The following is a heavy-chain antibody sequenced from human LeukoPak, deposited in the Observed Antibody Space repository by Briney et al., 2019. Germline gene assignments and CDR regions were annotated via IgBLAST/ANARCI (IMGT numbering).Heavy chain of an antibody. CDR2: IDSSGLST. J-gene: IGHJ5*02. CDR1: PNYA. CDR3: ARMRQGEFWSVCRPTWLDP. Sequence: GGSLRLSCAASPNYAMSWVRQAPGKRLEWVSGIDSSGLSTHYGDSVKGRFTVSRERVDNTAYLKMTGLRVEDTATYYCARMRQGEFWSVCRPTWLDPWGQGILVTVSS. D-gene: IGHD3-3*01. V-gene: IGHV3-23*01.